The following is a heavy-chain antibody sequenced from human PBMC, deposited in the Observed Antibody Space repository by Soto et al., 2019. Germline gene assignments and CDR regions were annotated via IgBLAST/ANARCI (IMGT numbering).Heavy chain of an antibody. CDR1: GGSISTVGHY. J-gene: IGHJ4*02. Sequence: TLSLTCSVSGGSISTVGHYWTWSRQPPGTGLEWIGSIDHTGSTYYSKALRSRLTLTGKTSQTPFSLTASSVTAAATVVYPCARAMRTLRCWKCDYWGQGSLAPVSS. CDR3: ARAMRTLRCWKCDY. D-gene: IGHD1-1*01. CDR2: IDHTGST. V-gene: IGHV4-31*03.